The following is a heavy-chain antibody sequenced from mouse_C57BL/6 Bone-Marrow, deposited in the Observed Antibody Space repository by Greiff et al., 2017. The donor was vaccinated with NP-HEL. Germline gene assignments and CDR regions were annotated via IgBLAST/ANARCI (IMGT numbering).Heavy chain of an antibody. J-gene: IGHJ3*01. CDR1: GYTFTDYY. CDR3: AREIFFAY. CDR2: IYPGSGNT. Sequence: QVQLKESGAELVRPGASVKLSCKASGYTFTDYYINWVKQRPGQGLEWIARIYPGSGNTYYNEKFKGKATLTAEKSSSTAYMQLSSLTSEDSAVYFCAREIFFAYWGQGTLVTVSA. V-gene: IGHV1-76*01.